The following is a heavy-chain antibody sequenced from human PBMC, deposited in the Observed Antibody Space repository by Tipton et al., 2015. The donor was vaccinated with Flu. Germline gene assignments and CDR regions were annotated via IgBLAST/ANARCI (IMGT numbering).Heavy chain of an antibody. J-gene: IGHJ6*02. Sequence: TLSLTCTVSGGSVSPYYWNWVRQSPGKGLEWIGYIYYRGTTGYNPSLKSRFTISVDTSKNQVSLKLTSVTAADTAVYYCASDLVQDYRDQYFGMDVWGQGTTVTVSS. CDR2: IYYRGTT. V-gene: IGHV4-59*02. D-gene: IGHD4-11*01. CDR3: ASDLVQDYRDQYFGMDV. CDR1: GGSVSPYY.